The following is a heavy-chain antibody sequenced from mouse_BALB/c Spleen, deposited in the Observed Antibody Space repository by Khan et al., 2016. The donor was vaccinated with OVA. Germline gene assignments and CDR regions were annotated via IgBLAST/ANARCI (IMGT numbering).Heavy chain of an antibody. CDR3: SRVVAY. V-gene: IGHV6-6*02. J-gene: IGHJ3*01. CDR2: IRPQSNNYAT. CDR1: GLTFRNSY. Sequence: EVQLEESGGGLVQPGGSVKLSCAASGLTFRNSYMNWVRQSPEKGLEWVAEIRPQSNNYATHHAVPVKGSFTISGDESYSRDYLQMNSLRAEDTGVYYCSRVVAYWGQGTLVTVSA.